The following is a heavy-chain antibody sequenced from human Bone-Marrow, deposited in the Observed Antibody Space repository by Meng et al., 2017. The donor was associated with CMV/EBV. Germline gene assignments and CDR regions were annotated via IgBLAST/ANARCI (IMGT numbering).Heavy chain of an antibody. V-gene: IGHV1-69*01. Sequence: FTSYAISWVRQAPGQGLEGMGGNIPFFGTANSAQKFQGRVTIPAGESTSPAYMELSSLRSEETAVYYCARDRGGGNYYDSSAGSWFDPWGQGTLVTVSS. CDR2: NIPFFGTA. D-gene: IGHD3-22*01. J-gene: IGHJ5*02. CDR3: ARDRGGGNYYDSSAGSWFDP. CDR1: FTSYA.